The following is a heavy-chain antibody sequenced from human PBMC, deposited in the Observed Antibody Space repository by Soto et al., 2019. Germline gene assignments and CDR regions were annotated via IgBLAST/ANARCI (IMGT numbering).Heavy chain of an antibody. D-gene: IGHD5-18*01. CDR2: ISYDGSNK. CDR3: ARDPYSYGPKFGYFDY. V-gene: IGHV3-30-3*01. Sequence: QVQLVESGGGVVQPGRSLRLSCAASGFTFSSYAMHWVRQAPGKGLEWVAVISYDGSNKYYADSVKGRFTISRDNSKNTLYLQMNSLRAEDTAVYYCARDPYSYGPKFGYFDYWGQGTWSPSPQ. J-gene: IGHJ4*02. CDR1: GFTFSSYA.